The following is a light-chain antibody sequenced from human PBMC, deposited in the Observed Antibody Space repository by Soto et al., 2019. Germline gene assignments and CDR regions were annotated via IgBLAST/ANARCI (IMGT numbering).Light chain of an antibody. Sequence: IVMTQSPATLSVSPGERATLSCRASQSVSSNLAWYQQKPGQAPRLLIYGASTRATGIPARFSGSGSGTEFTLTISSLQSEDFAIYYCQQYKSWPPITFGQGTRLEIK. CDR3: QQYKSWPPIT. CDR1: QSVSSN. V-gene: IGKV3-15*01. J-gene: IGKJ5*01. CDR2: GAS.